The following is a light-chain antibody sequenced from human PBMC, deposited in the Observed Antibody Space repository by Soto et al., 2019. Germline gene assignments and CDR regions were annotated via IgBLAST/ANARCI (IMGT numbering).Light chain of an antibody. CDR2: LGS. V-gene: IGKV2-28*01. CDR1: QSLLHSNGYNY. Sequence: DIVMTQSPLSLPVTPGEPASISCRSSQSLLHSNGYNYLDWYLQKPGQSPQLLIYLGSNRSSGVPDRFSGSGSGTDFTLKISRVEAEDVGVYYCMQALQTRFDQGTKLEIK. J-gene: IGKJ2*03. CDR3: MQALQTR.